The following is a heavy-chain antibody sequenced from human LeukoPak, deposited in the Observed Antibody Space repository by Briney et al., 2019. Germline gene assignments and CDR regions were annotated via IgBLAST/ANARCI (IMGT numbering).Heavy chain of an antibody. D-gene: IGHD1-26*01. Sequence: GGSLRLSCAASGFTFSNYSMNWVRQAAGKGLDWVSSISSSSSYIYYADSVKGRFTISRDNAKNSLYLQMNSLRAEDTAVYYCARGGELLGAFDIWGQGTMVTVSS. CDR1: GFTFSNYS. V-gene: IGHV3-21*01. J-gene: IGHJ3*02. CDR2: ISSSSSYI. CDR3: ARGGELLGAFDI.